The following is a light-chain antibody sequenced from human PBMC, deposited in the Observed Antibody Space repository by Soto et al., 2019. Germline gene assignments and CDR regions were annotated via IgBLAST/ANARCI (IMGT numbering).Light chain of an antibody. CDR1: QSVSGSY. CDR2: DAS. J-gene: IGKJ1*01. Sequence: EIVLTQSPGTLSLSPGERATLSCRASQSVSGSYLAWYQQKPGQAPRLLIYDASRRATGIPDRFSGSGSGTDFTLTISSLEPEDFAVYYCQHYGSSPQPFGLGTKGEIK. CDR3: QHYGSSPQP. V-gene: IGKV3-20*01.